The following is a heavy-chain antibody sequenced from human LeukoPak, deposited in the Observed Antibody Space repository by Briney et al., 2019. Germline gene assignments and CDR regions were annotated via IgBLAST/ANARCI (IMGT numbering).Heavy chain of an antibody. CDR3: ARLSCGSTSCPFDY. D-gene: IGHD2-2*01. V-gene: IGHV4-31*03. CDR1: GGSISSGGYY. J-gene: IGHJ4*02. Sequence: SETLSLTCTVSGGSISSGGYYWSWIRQLPGKGLEWIGYIYYTGSTYYNPSLKSRVTISVDTSKNQFSLKLSSVTAADTAVYHCARLSCGSTSCPFDYWGQGTLVTVSS. CDR2: IYYTGST.